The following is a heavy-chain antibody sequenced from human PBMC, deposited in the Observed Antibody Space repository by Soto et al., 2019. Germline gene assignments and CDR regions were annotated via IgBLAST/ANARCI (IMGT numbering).Heavy chain of an antibody. CDR1: GFMFGTSG. CDR3: ARDASGTTSFLVS. Sequence: PGGSLRLSCEASGFMFGTSGMHWVRQAPGKGLEWVSGIWLDGSERHYADSVKGRFTISRDNAKNTVFLQMNSLRVEDTAVYFCARDASGTTSFLVSWGQGTLVTSPQ. J-gene: IGHJ5*01. CDR2: IWLDGSER. V-gene: IGHV3-33*01. D-gene: IGHD1-1*01.